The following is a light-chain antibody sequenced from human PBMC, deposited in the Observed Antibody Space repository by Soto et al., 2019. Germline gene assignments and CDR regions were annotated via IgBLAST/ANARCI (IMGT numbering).Light chain of an antibody. J-gene: IGKJ1*01. V-gene: IGKV3-20*01. Sequence: ESVLTQSPGTLSLSPGERATLSCRASQSVSSNYLAWYQQKPGQAPRLLIFGASSMATGIPDRFSGSGSGTDFTLTITRLEPEDFAVYYCQEYGGSPPQTFGQGTKVEIK. CDR3: QEYGGSPPQT. CDR2: GAS. CDR1: QSVSSNY.